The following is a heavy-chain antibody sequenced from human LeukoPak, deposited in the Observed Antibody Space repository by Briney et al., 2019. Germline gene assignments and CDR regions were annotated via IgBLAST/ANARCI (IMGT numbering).Heavy chain of an antibody. V-gene: IGHV1-69*05. J-gene: IGHJ4*02. D-gene: IGHD4-11*01. CDR1: GGTFTSYA. Sequence: SVKVSCKASGGTFTSYAISWVRQAPGQGLEGMGGIIPIFGTPNYAQKFQGRVTITTDESTSTAYMELSSLRSEDTAVYYCARGDDYSNYGFDYWGQGTLVTVSS. CDR2: IIPIFGTP. CDR3: ARGDDYSNYGFDY.